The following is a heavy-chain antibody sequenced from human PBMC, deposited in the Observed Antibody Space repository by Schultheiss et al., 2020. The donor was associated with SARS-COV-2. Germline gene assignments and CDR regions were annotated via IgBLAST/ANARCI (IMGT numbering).Heavy chain of an antibody. J-gene: IGHJ6*02. CDR2: ISSSGSTI. Sequence: GGSLRLSCAASGFTVSSDYMSWVRQAPGKGLEWVSYISSSGSTIYYADSVKGRFTISRDNAKNSLYLQMNSLRAEDTAVYYCARRKAIYYYYGMDVWGQGTTVTVSS. V-gene: IGHV3-11*01. D-gene: IGHD2-21*01. CDR3: ARRKAIYYYYGMDV. CDR1: GFTVSSDY.